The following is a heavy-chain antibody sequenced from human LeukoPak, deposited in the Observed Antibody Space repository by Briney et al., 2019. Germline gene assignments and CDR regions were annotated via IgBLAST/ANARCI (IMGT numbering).Heavy chain of an antibody. Sequence: SETLSLTCAVYGGSFSGYYWSWIRQPPGKGQEWIGEINHSGSTNYNPSLKSRVTISVDTSKNQFSLKLSSVTAADTAVYYCATLEAGYSYGNPSDYWGQGTLVTVSS. J-gene: IGHJ4*02. CDR2: INHSGST. D-gene: IGHD5-18*01. CDR1: GGSFSGYY. V-gene: IGHV4-34*01. CDR3: ATLEAGYSYGNPSDY.